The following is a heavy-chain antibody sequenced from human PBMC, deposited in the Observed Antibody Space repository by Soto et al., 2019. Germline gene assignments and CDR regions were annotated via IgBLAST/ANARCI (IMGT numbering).Heavy chain of an antibody. Sequence: PSETLSLTCTVSGGSISSYYWSWIRQPPGKGLEWIGYIYYSGSTNYNPSLKSRVTISVDTSKNQFSLKLSSVTAADTAVYYCARDGPYYYGSGTHYYYYGMDVWGQGTTVTVSS. CDR1: GGSISSYY. D-gene: IGHD3-10*01. V-gene: IGHV4-59*01. CDR3: ARDGPYYYGSGTHYYYYGMDV. J-gene: IGHJ6*02. CDR2: IYYSGST.